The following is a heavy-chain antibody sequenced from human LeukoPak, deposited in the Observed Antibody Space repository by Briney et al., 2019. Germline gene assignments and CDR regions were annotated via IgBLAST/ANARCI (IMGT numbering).Heavy chain of an antibody. Sequence: ASVKVSCKASGYTFTSYGISWVRQAPGQGLEWMGWISGDNRNTNYAQKFQGRVTLTRDTSISTAYMELTRLTSDDTAMYYCARGAGSSWFDYWGQGALVTVSS. V-gene: IGHV1-18*01. CDR1: GYTFTSYG. J-gene: IGHJ4*02. D-gene: IGHD6-13*01. CDR3: ARGAGSSWFDY. CDR2: ISGDNRNT.